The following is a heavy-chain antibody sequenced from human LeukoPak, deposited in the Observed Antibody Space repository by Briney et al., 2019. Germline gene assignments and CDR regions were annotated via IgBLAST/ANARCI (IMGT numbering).Heavy chain of an antibody. V-gene: IGHV3-30*03. D-gene: IGHD6-6*01. J-gene: IGHJ5*02. Sequence: GRSLRLSCAASGFTFSSYGMHWVRQAPGKGLEWVAVISYDGSNKYYADSVKGRFTISRDNSKNTLYLQMNSLRAEDTAVYYCARDVGEYSSSLLPGWFDPWGQGTLVTVSS. CDR1: GFTFSSYG. CDR3: ARDVGEYSSSLLPGWFDP. CDR2: ISYDGSNK.